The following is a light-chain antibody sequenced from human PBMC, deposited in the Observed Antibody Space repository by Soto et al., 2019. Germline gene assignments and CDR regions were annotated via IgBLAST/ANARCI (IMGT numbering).Light chain of an antibody. J-gene: IGKJ2*01. V-gene: IGKV3-20*01. CDR1: QTVPSR. CDR2: GAS. CDR3: QQFVSSPYT. Sequence: EIVMTQSPATLSVSPVEGVTLSCRASQTVPSRIAWYQQKPGQAPRLLIYGASSRATGTPDRFSGSGSGTDFTLTISRLEPEDFAVYYCQQFVSSPYTCGQGTKGDIK.